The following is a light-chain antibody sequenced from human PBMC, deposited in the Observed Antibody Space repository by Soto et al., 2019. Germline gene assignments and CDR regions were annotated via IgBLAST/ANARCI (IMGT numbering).Light chain of an antibody. CDR1: QSISSY. Sequence: DLQMTQSPSSLSASVGDRVTITCRASQSISSYLNWYQQKPGKAPKLLIYAASSLQSGVPSRFSGSGSGTDLTLTISSLQPEDFATYYCQQSYSTPQTFGQGTKVEIK. CDR2: AAS. CDR3: QQSYSTPQT. J-gene: IGKJ1*01. V-gene: IGKV1-39*01.